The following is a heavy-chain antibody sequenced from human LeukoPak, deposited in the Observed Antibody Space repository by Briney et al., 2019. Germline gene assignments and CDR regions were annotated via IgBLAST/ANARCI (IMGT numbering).Heavy chain of an antibody. V-gene: IGHV1-69*01. CDR1: GGTFSSYA. Sequence: ASVKVSCKASGGTFSSYAISWVRQAPGQGLEWMGGIIPIFGTANYAQKFQGRVTITADESTSTAYMELSSLRSEDTAVYYCARVSRYCSSTSCYGYNWFDPWGQGTLVTVSS. J-gene: IGHJ5*02. CDR3: ARVSRYCSSTSCYGYNWFDP. D-gene: IGHD2-2*01. CDR2: IIPIFGTA.